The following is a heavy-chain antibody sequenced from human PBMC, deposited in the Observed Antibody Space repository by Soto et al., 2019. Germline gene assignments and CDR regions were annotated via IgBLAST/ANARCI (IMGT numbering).Heavy chain of an antibody. CDR1: GGSFSGYY. CDR3: ARGWYSSSAVDY. D-gene: IGHD6-13*01. Sequence: SAPLSLTCAVYGGSFSGYYWSWIRQPPGKGLEWIGEINHSGSTNYNPSLKSRVTISVDTSKNQFSLKLSSVTAADTAVYYCARGWYSSSAVDYWGQGTLVTVSS. CDR2: INHSGST. J-gene: IGHJ4*02. V-gene: IGHV4-34*01.